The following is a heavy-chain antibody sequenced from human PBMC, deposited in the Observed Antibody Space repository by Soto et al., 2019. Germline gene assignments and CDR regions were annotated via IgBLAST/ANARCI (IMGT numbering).Heavy chain of an antibody. Sequence: GASVKVSCKASGYTFTSYGISWVRQAPGQGLEWMGRISAYNGNTNYAQRHQGRVTITTDTSTSTAYMELSSLRSEDTAVYYCASGYCSGGSCYSETRYYYMDVWGKGTTVTVS. J-gene: IGHJ6*03. CDR2: ISAYNGNT. D-gene: IGHD2-15*01. CDR1: GYTFTSYG. CDR3: ASGYCSGGSCYSETRYYYMDV. V-gene: IGHV1-18*01.